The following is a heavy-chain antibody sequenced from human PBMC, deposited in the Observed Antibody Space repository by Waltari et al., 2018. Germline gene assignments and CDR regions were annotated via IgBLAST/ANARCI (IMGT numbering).Heavy chain of an antibody. V-gene: IGHV4-4*02. J-gene: IGHJ4*02. CDR1: GESVSSPYL. CDR2: VHGSGRT. D-gene: IGHD2-15*01. Sequence: QLKLQESGPGLVKPSGTLLLTCGFSGESVSSPYLWNWVRQPPGKGLEWIGQVHGSGRTNYNPSFASRVTVSLDTSNNHFSLRVTSATAADTAVDYCARDRGRGLYLDSWGPGTLVTVSP. CDR3: ARDRGRGLYLDS.